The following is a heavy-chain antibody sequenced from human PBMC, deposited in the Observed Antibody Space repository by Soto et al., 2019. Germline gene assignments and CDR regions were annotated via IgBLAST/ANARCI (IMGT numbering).Heavy chain of an antibody. Sequence: PSETRSLTCTVSGGSISSGGYYWSWIRQHPGKGLEWIGYIYYSGSTYYNPSLKSRVTISVDTSKNQFSLKLSSVTAADTAVYYCARDQGAPHRQFDPWGQGTLVTVSS. CDR1: GGSISSGGYY. CDR3: ARDQGAPHRQFDP. J-gene: IGHJ5*02. CDR2: IYYSGST. V-gene: IGHV4-31*03.